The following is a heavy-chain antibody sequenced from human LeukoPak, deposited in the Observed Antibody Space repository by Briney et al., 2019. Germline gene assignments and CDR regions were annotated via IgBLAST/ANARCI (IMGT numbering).Heavy chain of an antibody. D-gene: IGHD3/OR15-3a*01. J-gene: IGHJ5*02. Sequence: SETLSLTCTVSGGSISSYYWSWIRQPPGKGLEWIGYIYYSGSTNYNPSLKSRVTTSVDTSKNQFSLKLSSVTAADTAVYYCARLRTDWFDPWGQGTLVTVSS. V-gene: IGHV4-59*08. CDR1: GGSISSYY. CDR2: IYYSGST. CDR3: ARLRTDWFDP.